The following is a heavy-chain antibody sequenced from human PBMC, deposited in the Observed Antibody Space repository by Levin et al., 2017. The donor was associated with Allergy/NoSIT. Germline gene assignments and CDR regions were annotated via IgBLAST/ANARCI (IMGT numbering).Heavy chain of an antibody. Sequence: HGESLKISCATSGFTFSSYAMSWVRQAPGEGLEWVSAIYVSADSTYYSDSVKGRFTISRDSSKKTLYLHMNSLRAEDTAVYYCARSSRGYGTFDSWGQGTLVTVSS. J-gene: IGHJ4*02. V-gene: IGHV3-23*01. CDR1: GFTFSSYA. CDR3: ARSSRGYGTFDS. CDR2: IYVSADST. D-gene: IGHD5-12*01.